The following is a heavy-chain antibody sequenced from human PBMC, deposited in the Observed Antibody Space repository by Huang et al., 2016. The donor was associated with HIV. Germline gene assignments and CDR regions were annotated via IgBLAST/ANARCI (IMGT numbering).Heavy chain of an antibody. CDR3: ARGRGDGRGFLGLDF. Sequence: QVQLHQWGAGLLKPSETLSLTCAVYGGSFSGPNWTWIRQTPGKGLEWVGENNHSGRTNYSPSLKRRVTISLDTSKNQFSLRLRSVTAADTAVYYCARGRGDGRGFLGLDFWGQGTLVTVSS. J-gene: IGHJ4*02. CDR1: GGSFSGPN. V-gene: IGHV4-34*01. D-gene: IGHD3-16*01. CDR2: NNHSGRT.